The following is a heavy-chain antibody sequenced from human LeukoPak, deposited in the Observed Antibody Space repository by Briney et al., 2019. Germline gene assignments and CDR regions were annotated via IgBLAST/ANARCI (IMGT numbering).Heavy chain of an antibody. J-gene: IGHJ4*02. CDR2: IWYDGSNK. Sequence: PGGSLRLCCAASGFTFSSYGMHWVRQAPVKVLETVAVIWYDGSNKYYADSVKRRFTISRDNSKNTLYLQMNSLRAEDTAVYYCAKDIYDSSGFDYWGQGTLVTVSS. CDR1: GFTFSSYG. V-gene: IGHV3-33*06. D-gene: IGHD3-22*01. CDR3: AKDIYDSSGFDY.